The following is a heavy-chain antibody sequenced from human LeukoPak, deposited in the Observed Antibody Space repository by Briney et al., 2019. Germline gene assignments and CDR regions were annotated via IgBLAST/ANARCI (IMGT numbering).Heavy chain of an antibody. CDR3: ARHRDGYANNALDY. V-gene: IGHV5-51*01. CDR2: IYPREFDI. CDR1: GYSFSDYW. D-gene: IGHD5-24*01. Sequence: GESLKISCEGSGYSFSDYWIGWVRQMPGKGLEWMGIIYPREFDIRYSPSFQGQVTFSADKSSSTAFLQWSSLKASDTAMYYCARHRDGYANNALDYWGQGTLVTVSS. J-gene: IGHJ4*02.